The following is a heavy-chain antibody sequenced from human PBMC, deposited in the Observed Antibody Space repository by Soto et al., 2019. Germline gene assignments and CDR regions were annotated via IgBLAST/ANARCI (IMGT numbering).Heavy chain of an antibody. CDR3: ASPPLTVRLDAFEI. J-gene: IGHJ3*02. D-gene: IGHD4-4*01. V-gene: IGHV4-39*01. CDR2: IYYSGST. Sequence: SGTVSRTCSVSGGSISSSSYYWVWIRQPPGKGLEWIGSIYYSGSTYYNPSLKSRVTISVDTSKNQFSLKLSSVTAADTAVYYCASPPLTVRLDAFEIWGQGTMITVSS. CDR1: GGSISSSSYY.